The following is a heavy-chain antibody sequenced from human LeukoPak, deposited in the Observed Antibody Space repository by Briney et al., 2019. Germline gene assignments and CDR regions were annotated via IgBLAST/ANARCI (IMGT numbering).Heavy chain of an antibody. CDR2: MWFDGRDQ. J-gene: IGHJ4*02. CDR1: GFAFGSEA. Sequence: GGSLRLSCAVSGFAFGSEAMSWVRQAPGKGLEWVAYMWFDGRDQDYADSVKGRFTISRDNSKNTLYLQMNSLRAEDTAVYYCAKELSEMATISHFDYWGQGTLVTVSS. D-gene: IGHD5-24*01. CDR3: AKELSEMATISHFDY. V-gene: IGHV3-33*03.